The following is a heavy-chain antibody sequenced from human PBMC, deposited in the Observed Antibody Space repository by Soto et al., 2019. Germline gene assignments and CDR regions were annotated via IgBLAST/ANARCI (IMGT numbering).Heavy chain of an antibody. J-gene: IGHJ6*02. CDR1: GYTFTSYG. D-gene: IGHD3-3*01. CDR2: ISAYNGNT. Sequence: QVQLVQSGAEVKKPGASVKVSCKASGYTFTSYGISWVRQAPGQGLEWMGWISAYNGNTNYAQKLQGRVTMTTDTSTSTAYMEMRSLRSDDTAVYYCARDAGIRFLEWLLRTYYYYGMDVWGQGTTVTVSS. CDR3: ARDAGIRFLEWLLRTYYYYGMDV. V-gene: IGHV1-18*04.